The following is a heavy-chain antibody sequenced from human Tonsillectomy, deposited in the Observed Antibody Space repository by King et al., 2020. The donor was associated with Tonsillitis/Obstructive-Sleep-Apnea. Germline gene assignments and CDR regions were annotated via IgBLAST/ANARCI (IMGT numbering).Heavy chain of an antibody. V-gene: IGHV4-34*01. CDR2: INHSGIT. Sequence: VQLQQWGAGLLKPSETLSLTCAVYGGSFSGYYWSWIRQPPGKGLEWIGEINHSGITNYNPSLKSRVNISVDTSQNQFSLKLSSVTAADPAVYYCARTSLPFDYDSSGRRRGFDYWGQGTLVTVSS. J-gene: IGHJ4*02. D-gene: IGHD3-22*01. CDR1: GGSFSGYY. CDR3: ARTSLPFDYDSSGRRRGFDY.